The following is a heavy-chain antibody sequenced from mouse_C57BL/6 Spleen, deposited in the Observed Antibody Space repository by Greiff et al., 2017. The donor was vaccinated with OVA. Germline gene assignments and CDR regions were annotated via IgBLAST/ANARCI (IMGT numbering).Heavy chain of an antibody. CDR3: ALTEGYFDV. D-gene: IGHD4-1*01. Sequence: QVQLQQPGAELVRPGSSVKLSCKASGYTFTSYWMDWVKQRPGQGLEWIGNIYPSDSETHYNQKFKDEATLTVDKSSSTAYMQLSSLTSEDSAVYYCALTEGYFDVWGTGTTVTVSS. CDR1: GYTFTSYW. CDR2: IYPSDSET. V-gene: IGHV1-61*01. J-gene: IGHJ1*03.